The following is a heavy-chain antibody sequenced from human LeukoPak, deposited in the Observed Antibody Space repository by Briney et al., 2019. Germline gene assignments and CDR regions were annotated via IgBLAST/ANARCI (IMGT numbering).Heavy chain of an antibody. J-gene: IGHJ6*02. V-gene: IGHV1-69*04. D-gene: IGHD6-13*01. CDR1: GGTFSSYA. Sequence: SVKVSCKASGGTFSSYAISWVRQAPGQGLEWMGRIIPILGIANYAQKFQGRVTITADKSTSTAYMELSSLRSEDTAVYYCAREGYSSSWSDYYYYGMDAWGQGTTVTVSS. CDR3: AREGYSSSWSDYYYYGMDA. CDR2: IIPILGIA.